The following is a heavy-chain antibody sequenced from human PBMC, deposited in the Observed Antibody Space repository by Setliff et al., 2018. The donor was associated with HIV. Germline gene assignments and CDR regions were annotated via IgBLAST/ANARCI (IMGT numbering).Heavy chain of an antibody. J-gene: IGHJ6*03. Sequence: ASVKVSCKASGNAFNGNRVHWVRQAPGQGLEWMGWINPNSGDTNYAQNFQGRVTMTRDTSISTAYMELRRLRYDDTAVYYCARESIASSFVFFSHYMDFWGSGTTVTVSS. D-gene: IGHD2-15*01. CDR2: INPNSGDT. V-gene: IGHV1-2*02. CDR3: ARESIASSFVFFSHYMDF. CDR1: GNAFNGNR.